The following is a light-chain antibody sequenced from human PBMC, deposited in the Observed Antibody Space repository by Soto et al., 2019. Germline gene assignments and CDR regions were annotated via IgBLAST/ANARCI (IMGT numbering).Light chain of an antibody. Sequence: VRTQAPATLSVSPGERATLSCRASQTITNNVAWYQLKDGQVPRLVIYGASTRATDIPARFSGSGSGTEFPLTISSLQSEDFAEYHCQQYNNLPQTFGQGTKVEIK. CDR1: QTITNN. CDR3: QQYNNLPQT. V-gene: IGKV3-15*01. CDR2: GAS. J-gene: IGKJ1*01.